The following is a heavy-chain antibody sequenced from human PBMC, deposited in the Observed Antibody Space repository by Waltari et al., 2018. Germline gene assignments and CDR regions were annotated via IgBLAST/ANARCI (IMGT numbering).Heavy chain of an antibody. CDR1: GYSISSGYY. CDR3: ARGVGGGKVPKEGY. J-gene: IGHJ4*02. CDR2: IYHSRST. D-gene: IGHD2-15*01. Sequence: QVQLQESGPGLVKPSETLSLTCDVSGYSISSGYYWGWIRQPPGKGLEWIVSIYHSRSTYYNPSLKSRVTISVDTSKNQFSLKLSSVTAADTAVYYCARGVGGGKVPKEGYWGQGTLVTVSS. V-gene: IGHV4-38-2*01.